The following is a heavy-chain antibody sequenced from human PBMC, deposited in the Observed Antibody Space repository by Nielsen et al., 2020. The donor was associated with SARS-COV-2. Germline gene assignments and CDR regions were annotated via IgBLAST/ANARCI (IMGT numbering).Heavy chain of an antibody. D-gene: IGHD5-18*01. CDR1: GFSFSNYA. Sequence: GESLKISCAASGFSFSNYAMNWVRHAQGKGLEWVSAISGRGGNTFYADSGKGRFTISRDNSKSTLYLQMNSLSAEDTAIYYCAKSDGGYSYGYPDYWGQGTLVTVSS. CDR3: AKSDGGYSYGYPDY. CDR2: ISGRGGNT. V-gene: IGHV3-23*01. J-gene: IGHJ4*02.